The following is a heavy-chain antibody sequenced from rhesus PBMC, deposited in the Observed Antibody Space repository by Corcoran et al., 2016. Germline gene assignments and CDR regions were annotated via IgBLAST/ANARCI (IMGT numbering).Heavy chain of an antibody. CDR2: ISGSSGST. J-gene: IGHJ4*01. CDR1: GGSVSSSNW. V-gene: IGHV4-65*01. CDR3: AREAPANY. D-gene: IGHD2-33*01. Sequence: QVQLQESGPGVVKPSETLSLTCAVSGGSVSSSNWWSWIRQPPGKGLEWIGYISGSSGSTYYNPSLKSRVTLSTDTSKNQFSLKLSSVTAAYTAVYYCAREAPANYWGQGVLVTVSS.